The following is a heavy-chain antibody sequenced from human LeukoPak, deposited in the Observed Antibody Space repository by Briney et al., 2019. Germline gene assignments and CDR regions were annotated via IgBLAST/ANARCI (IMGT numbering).Heavy chain of an antibody. V-gene: IGHV4-59*02. CDR2: IYYSGST. D-gene: IGHD3-22*01. J-gene: IGHJ4*02. Sequence: TSETLSLTCTVSGGSVSSYYWSWIRQPPGKGLEWIGYIYYSGSTNYNPSLKSRVTISVDTSKNQFSLKLSSVTAADTAVYYCARSYDSFDYWGQGTLVTVSS. CDR1: GGSVSSYY. CDR3: ARSYDSFDY.